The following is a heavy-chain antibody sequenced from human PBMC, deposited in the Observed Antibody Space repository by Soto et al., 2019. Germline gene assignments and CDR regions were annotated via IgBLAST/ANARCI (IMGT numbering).Heavy chain of an antibody. CDR1: GFIFSNFD. CDR3: VRGLPELFDL. J-gene: IGHJ5*02. V-gene: IGHV3-13*01. CDR2: SGFAGDT. D-gene: IGHD1-26*01. Sequence: ERSLRLSCGASGFIFSNFDMHWVRQTTEKGLEWVSCSGFAGDTNYSGSGQGRFTISRENAKNSLFLQMNSLRVGATAVYYWVRGLPELFDLCAQGTLVTVSS.